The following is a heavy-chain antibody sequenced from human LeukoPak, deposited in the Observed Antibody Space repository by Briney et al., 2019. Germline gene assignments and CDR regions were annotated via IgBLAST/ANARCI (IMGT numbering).Heavy chain of an antibody. V-gene: IGHV3-7*05. J-gene: IGHJ4*02. D-gene: IGHD3-10*01. Sequence: GGSLRLSCAASGFTFSSYWMSWVRQAPGKGLEWVANIKQDGSEKYYVDSVKGRFTISRDNAKNTLSLQVNSLRAEDTAVYYCAKGRPGAYYFDYWGQGTLVTVSS. CDR3: AKGRPGAYYFDY. CDR2: IKQDGSEK. CDR1: GFTFSSYW.